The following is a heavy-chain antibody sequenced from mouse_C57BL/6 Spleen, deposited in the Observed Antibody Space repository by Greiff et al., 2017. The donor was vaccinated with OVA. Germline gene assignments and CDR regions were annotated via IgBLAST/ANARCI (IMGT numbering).Heavy chain of an antibody. CDR1: GYTFTSYW. V-gene: IGHV1-55*01. CDR2: IYPGSGST. D-gene: IGHD2-4*01. J-gene: IGHJ2*01. Sequence: QVQLKQPGAELVKPGASVKMSCKASGYTFTSYWITLVKQRPGQGLEWIGDIYPGSGSTNYNEKFKSKATLTVDTSSSTAYMQLSSLTSEDSAVYYCARSLYYDYDEGFDYWGQGTTLTVSS. CDR3: ARSLYYDYDEGFDY.